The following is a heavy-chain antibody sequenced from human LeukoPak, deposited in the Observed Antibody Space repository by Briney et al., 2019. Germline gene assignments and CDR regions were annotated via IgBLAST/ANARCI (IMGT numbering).Heavy chain of an antibody. CDR1: GGSISIYY. J-gene: IGHJ4*02. CDR2: IHYRGST. CDR3: ARNYYDRSGYYLLDY. V-gene: IGHV4-59*12. D-gene: IGHD3-22*01. Sequence: PSETLSLTCIVSGGSISIYYWSWIRQPPGKGLEWIGYIHYRGSTNYNPSLKSRVTISVDTSKNQVSLKLSSVTAADTAVYYCARNYYDRSGYYLLDYWGQGTLVTVSS.